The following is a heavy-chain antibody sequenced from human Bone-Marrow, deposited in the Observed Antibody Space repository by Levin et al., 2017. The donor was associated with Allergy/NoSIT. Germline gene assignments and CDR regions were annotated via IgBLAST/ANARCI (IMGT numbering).Heavy chain of an antibody. CDR1: GFTVSDHY. CDR2: TRNKANSYTT. J-gene: IGHJ6*03. D-gene: IGHD3-16*01. CDR3: ARVTRLGGVIPDYYDYYMDV. Sequence: PGGSLRLSCAASGFTVSDHYMDWVRQAPGKGLEWVGRTRNKANSYTTEYAASVKGRFTISGDDSKNSLYLQMNSLKTEDTAVYYCARVTRLGGVIPDYYDYYMDVWGKGTTVNVSS. V-gene: IGHV3-72*01.